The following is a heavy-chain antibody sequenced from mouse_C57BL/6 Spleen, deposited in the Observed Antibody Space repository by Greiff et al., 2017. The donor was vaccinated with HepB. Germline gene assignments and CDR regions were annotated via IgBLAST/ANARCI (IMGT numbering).Heavy chain of an antibody. D-gene: IGHD1-1*01. J-gene: IGHJ3*01. CDR1: GYTFTSYW. V-gene: IGHV1-55*01. CDR3: ARFSYGSSPFAY. Sequence: QVQLQQPGAELVKPGASVKMSCKASGYTFTSYWITWVKQRPGQGLEWIGDIYPGSGSTNYNEKFKSKATLTVDTSSSTAYMQLSSLTSEDSAVYYCARFSYGSSPFAYWGQGTLVTVSA. CDR2: IYPGSGST.